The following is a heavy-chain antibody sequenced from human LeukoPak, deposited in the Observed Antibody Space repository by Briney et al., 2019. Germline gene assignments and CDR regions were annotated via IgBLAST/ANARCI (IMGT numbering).Heavy chain of an antibody. CDR2: ISGSGGST. J-gene: IGHJ3*02. CDR3: APLTTNQETFDAFDI. V-gene: IGHV3-23*01. Sequence: GGSLRLSCAASGFTFSSYAMSWVRQAPGKGLEWVSAISGSGGSTYYADSVKGRFTISRDNSKNTLYLQMNSLRAEDTAVYYCAPLTTNQETFDAFDIWGQGTMVTVSS. CDR1: GFTFSSYA. D-gene: IGHD1-1*01.